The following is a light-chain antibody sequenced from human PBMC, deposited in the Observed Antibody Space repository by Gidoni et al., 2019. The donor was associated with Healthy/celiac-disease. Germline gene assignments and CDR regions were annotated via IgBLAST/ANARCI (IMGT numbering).Light chain of an antibody. V-gene: IGLV3-1*01. Sequence: SYELTQPPSVSVSPGQTARITCPGDKLGDKYACWYQQKPGQSHVLVIYQDSKRPPGIPERFSGSNSGNTATLTIRGTQAMDEADYYCQAWDSSFVVFGGGTKLTVL. CDR1: KLGDKY. CDR3: QAWDSSFVV. J-gene: IGLJ2*01. CDR2: QDS.